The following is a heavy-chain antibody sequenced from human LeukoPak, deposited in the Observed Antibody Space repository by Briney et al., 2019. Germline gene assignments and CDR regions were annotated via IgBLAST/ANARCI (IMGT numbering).Heavy chain of an antibody. Sequence: SVKVSCKASGGTFSSYAISWVRQAPGQGLEWMGRIIPIFGTANYAQKFQGRVTIATDESTSTAYMELSSLRSEDTAVYYCARGGTGTTSDYWGQGTLVTVSS. CDR3: ARGGTGTTSDY. CDR1: GGTFSSYA. J-gene: IGHJ4*02. D-gene: IGHD1-7*01. CDR2: IIPIFGTA. V-gene: IGHV1-69*05.